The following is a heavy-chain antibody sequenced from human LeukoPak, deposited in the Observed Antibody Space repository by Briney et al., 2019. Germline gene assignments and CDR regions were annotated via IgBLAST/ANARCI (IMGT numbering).Heavy chain of an antibody. D-gene: IGHD6-19*01. Sequence: SETLSLTCTVSGGSISSSSYYWGWIRQPPGKGLEWIGSIYYSGSTYYNPSLKSRVTISVDTSKNQFSLKLSSVTAADTAVYYCAGHRQWLAHYYYYYMDVWGKGTTVTVSS. J-gene: IGHJ6*03. V-gene: IGHV4-39*01. CDR3: AGHRQWLAHYYYYYMDV. CDR1: GGSISSSSYY. CDR2: IYYSGST.